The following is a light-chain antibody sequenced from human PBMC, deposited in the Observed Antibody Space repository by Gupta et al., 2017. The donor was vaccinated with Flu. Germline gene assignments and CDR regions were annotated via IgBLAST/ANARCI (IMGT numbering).Light chain of an antibody. CDR1: QSIRNW. CDR3: QQYDTYLGT. CDR2: KAS. V-gene: IGKV1-5*03. Sequence: PSPLSASVGDRVTITCRASQSIRNWLAWYQQKPGKAPSLLIYKASSLEGGVPSRFSGSGSGTEFTLTISSLQPEDSATYYCQQYDTYLGTFGQGTKLEIK. J-gene: IGKJ2*01.